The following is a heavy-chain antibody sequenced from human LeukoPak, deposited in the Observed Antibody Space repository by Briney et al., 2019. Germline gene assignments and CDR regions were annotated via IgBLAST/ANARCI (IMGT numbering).Heavy chain of an antibody. J-gene: IGHJ4*02. CDR2: INPNSGGT. Sequence: ASVKVSCKASGYTFTGYYMHWVRRAPGQGLEWMGWINPNSGGTNYAQKFRGRVTMTRDTSISTAYMELSRLRSDDTAAYYCARFPQSARDSIAARPADYWGQGTLVTVSS. D-gene: IGHD6-6*01. V-gene: IGHV1-2*02. CDR3: ARFPQSARDSIAARPADY. CDR1: GYTFTGYY.